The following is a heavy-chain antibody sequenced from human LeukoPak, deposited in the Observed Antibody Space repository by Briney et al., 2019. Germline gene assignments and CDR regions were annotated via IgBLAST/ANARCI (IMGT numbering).Heavy chain of an antibody. D-gene: IGHD3-10*01. CDR1: GYTFTSYG. CDR3: ARDSRPYYYGSGKMGPNYYYYYMDV. J-gene: IGHJ6*03. V-gene: IGHV1-18*01. Sequence: EASVKVSCKASGYTFTSYGISWVRQAPGQGLEWMGWISAYNGNTNYAQKLQGRVTMTTDTSTSTAYMELRSLRSDDTAVYYCARDSRPYYYGSGKMGPNYYYYYMDVWGKGTTVTISS. CDR2: ISAYNGNT.